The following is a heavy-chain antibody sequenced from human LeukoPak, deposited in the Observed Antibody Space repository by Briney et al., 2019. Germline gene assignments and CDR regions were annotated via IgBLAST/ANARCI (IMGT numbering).Heavy chain of an antibody. J-gene: IGHJ4*02. V-gene: IGHV3-30*04. D-gene: IGHD6-25*01. Sequence: GGSLRLSCAASGFTFRTYPIHWVRQAPGKGLEWVAVIADDGKDKHYVESVKGRFTISRDNSKNTLYLQMNSLRVEDTAVYYCARDRHIAAAGYYFDYWGQGTLVTVSS. CDR3: ARDRHIAAAGYYFDY. CDR2: IADDGKDK. CDR1: GFTFRTYP.